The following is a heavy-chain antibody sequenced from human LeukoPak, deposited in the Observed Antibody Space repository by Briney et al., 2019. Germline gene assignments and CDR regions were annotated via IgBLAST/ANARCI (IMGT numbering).Heavy chain of an antibody. CDR3: ASEWFGELRHHYYYYGMDV. CDR1: GGSITGFY. Sequence: PSETLSLTCTVSGGSITGFYWTWLRQPPGKGLEWIGSIYYSGSTYYNPSLKSRVTISVDTSKNQFSLKLSSVTAADTAVYYCASEWFGELRHHYYYYGMDVWGQGTTVTVSS. D-gene: IGHD3-10*01. J-gene: IGHJ6*02. V-gene: IGHV4-39*01. CDR2: IYYSGST.